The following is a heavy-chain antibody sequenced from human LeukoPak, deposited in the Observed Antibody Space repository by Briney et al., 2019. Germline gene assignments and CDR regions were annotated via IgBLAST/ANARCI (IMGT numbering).Heavy chain of an antibody. Sequence: PSETLSLTCAVYGGSFSGYYWSWIRQPPGKGLEWIGEINHSGSTNYNPSLKSRVTISVDTSKNRFSLKLSSVTAADTAVYYCAREAVYYDYVWGSYRYKTGAFDIWGQGTMVTVSS. CDR1: GGSFSGYY. CDR2: INHSGST. CDR3: AREAVYYDYVWGSYRYKTGAFDI. J-gene: IGHJ3*02. V-gene: IGHV4-34*01. D-gene: IGHD3-16*02.